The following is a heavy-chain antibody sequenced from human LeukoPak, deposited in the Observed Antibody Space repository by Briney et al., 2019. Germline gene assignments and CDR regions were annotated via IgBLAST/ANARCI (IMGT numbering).Heavy chain of an antibody. V-gene: IGHV4-38-2*02. J-gene: IGHJ4*02. D-gene: IGHD3-10*01. CDR1: GYSISSGYY. CDR3: ARNPWGVAGGYFDY. Sequence: SETLSLTCTVSGYSISSGYYWGWIRQPPGKGLEWIGSIYHSGSTYYNPSLKSRVTISVDTSKNQFSLKLSSVTAADTAVYYCARNPWGVAGGYFDYWGQGTLVTVSS. CDR2: IYHSGST.